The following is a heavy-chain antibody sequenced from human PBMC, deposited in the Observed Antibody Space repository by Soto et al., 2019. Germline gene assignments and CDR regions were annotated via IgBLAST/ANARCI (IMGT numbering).Heavy chain of an antibody. V-gene: IGHV4-4*02. J-gene: IGHJ1*01. CDR3: ARELLWFGELLFY. CDR1: SGSISSSNW. CDR2: IYHSGST. Sequence: QVQLPESGTGLVKPSGTLSLTCSVSSGSISSSNWWSWVRQPPGKGLEWIGDIYHSGSTNYNPSLKSLVTMSVDKSQNPFSLKLSSVTAADTAVHYCARELLWFGELLFYWCQGTLVTVSS. D-gene: IGHD3-10*01.